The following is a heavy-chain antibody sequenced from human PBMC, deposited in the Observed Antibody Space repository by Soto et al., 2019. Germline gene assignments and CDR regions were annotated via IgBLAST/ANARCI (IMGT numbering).Heavy chain of an antibody. V-gene: IGHV3-7*03. J-gene: IGHJ3*02. Sequence: GGSLRLSCAASGFTFSSYWMSWVRQAPGKGLEWVANIKQDGSEKYYVDSVKGRFTISRDNAKNSLYLQMNSLRSEATAVYYCARERSLDAFDTGGQGTMVTVSS. CDR2: IKQDGSEK. D-gene: IGHD6-6*01. CDR3: ARERSLDAFDT. CDR1: GFTFSSYW.